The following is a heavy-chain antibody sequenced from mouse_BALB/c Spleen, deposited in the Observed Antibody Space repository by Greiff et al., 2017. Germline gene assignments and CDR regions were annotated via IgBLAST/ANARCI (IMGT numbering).Heavy chain of an antibody. J-gene: IGHJ2*01. CDR1: GYSFTSYW. CDR3: ASKSFYGNYSY. CDR2: IDPSDSET. D-gene: IGHD2-1*01. V-gene: IGHV1S126*01. Sequence: VQLQQSGPQLVRPGASVKISCKASGYSFTSYWMHWVKQRPGQGLEWIGMIDPSDSETRLNQKFKDKATLTVDKSSSTAYMQLSSPTSEDSAVYYCASKSFYGNYSYWGQGTTLTVSS.